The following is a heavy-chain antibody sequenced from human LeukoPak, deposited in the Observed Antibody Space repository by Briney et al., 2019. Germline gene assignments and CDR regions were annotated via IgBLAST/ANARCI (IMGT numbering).Heavy chain of an antibody. CDR1: GGSLNSYY. Sequence: SETLSLTCTVSGGSLNSYYWSWIRQPAGKGLEWIGRIYTSGSANYNPSLKSRVAVSVDTSKNQISLNLTSVTAADTAVYYCARGPTWGSAYFDCWGQGTLVTVSS. CDR2: IYTSGSA. V-gene: IGHV4-4*07. D-gene: IGHD7-27*01. CDR3: ARGPTWGSAYFDC. J-gene: IGHJ4*02.